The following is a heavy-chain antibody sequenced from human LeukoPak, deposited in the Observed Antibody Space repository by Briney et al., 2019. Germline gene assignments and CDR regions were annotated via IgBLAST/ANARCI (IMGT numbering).Heavy chain of an antibody. CDR2: IKSKTDGGTT. CDR3: TTVTGIAAAGSVY. Sequence: GGSLRLSCAASGFTFSNAWMSWVRQAPGKGLEWVGRIKSKTDGGTTDYAAPVKGRFTISRDDSKNTLYLQMNSLKTEVTAVYYCTTVTGIAAAGSVYWGQGTLVTVSS. J-gene: IGHJ4*02. V-gene: IGHV3-15*01. CDR1: GFTFSNAW. D-gene: IGHD6-13*01.